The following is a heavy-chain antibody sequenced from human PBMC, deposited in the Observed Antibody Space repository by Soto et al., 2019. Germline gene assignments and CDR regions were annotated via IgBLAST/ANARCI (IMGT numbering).Heavy chain of an antibody. CDR1: GGSISSYY. CDR3: ARYSSSPSEWTNWFDP. V-gene: IGHV4-4*07. CDR2: IDTSGTT. D-gene: IGHD6-13*01. Sequence: SETLSLTCTVSGGSISSYYVSWIRQSAGKGLEWIGRIDTSGTTNYNPSLKSRVTMSVDASKNHFSLKLSSVTAADTAVYYCARYSSSPSEWTNWFDPWGQGTLVTVSS. J-gene: IGHJ5*02.